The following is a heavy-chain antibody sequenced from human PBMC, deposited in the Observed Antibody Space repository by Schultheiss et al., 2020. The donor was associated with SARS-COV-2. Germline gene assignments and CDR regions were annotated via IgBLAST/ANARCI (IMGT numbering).Heavy chain of an antibody. Sequence: SQTLSLTCTVSGGSISSSGYYWGWIRQPPGKGLEWIGSVYYSGSTYYNPSLKSRVTISVDTSKNQFSLKLSSVTAADTAVYYCARSPMVRGGADYWGQGTLVTVSS. V-gene: IGHV4-39*07. CDR2: VYYSGST. J-gene: IGHJ4*02. D-gene: IGHD3-10*01. CDR1: GGSISSSGYY. CDR3: ARSPMVRGGADY.